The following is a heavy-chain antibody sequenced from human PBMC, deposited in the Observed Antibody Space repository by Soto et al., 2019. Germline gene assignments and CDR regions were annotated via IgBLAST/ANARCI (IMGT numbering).Heavy chain of an antibody. Sequence: QVHLVQSGAEVKKPGASVKVSCKGSGYGFTTYGITWVRQAPGQGLEGMAWISAHNGNTNSAQKLQGRVTVTRDTSTSTAYMELRSLRSDDTAVYYCARGRYGDYWGQGALVTVSS. V-gene: IGHV1-18*01. CDR3: ARGRYGDY. CDR1: GYGFTTYG. CDR2: ISAHNGNT. D-gene: IGHD1-1*01. J-gene: IGHJ4*02.